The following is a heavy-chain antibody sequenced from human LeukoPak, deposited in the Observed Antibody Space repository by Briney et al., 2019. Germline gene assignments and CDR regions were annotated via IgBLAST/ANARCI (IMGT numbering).Heavy chain of an antibody. CDR2: IYYSGST. J-gene: IGHJ6*03. V-gene: IGHV4-59*01. CDR3: ARDQRDYYYMDV. CDR1: GGSISSYY. Sequence: SETLSLTCTVSGGSISSYYWSWIRQPPGKGLEWIGYIYYSGSTNYNPSLKSRVTISVDTSKNQFSLKLSSVTAADTAVYYCARDQRDYYYMDVWGKGTTVTVSS.